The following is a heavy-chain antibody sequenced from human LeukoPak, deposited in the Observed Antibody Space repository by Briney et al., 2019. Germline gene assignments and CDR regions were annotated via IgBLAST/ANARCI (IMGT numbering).Heavy chain of an antibody. CDR1: GYSISGYY. Sequence: SETPSLTCTVAGYSISGYYWSWIRQPPGKGLEWIGYIYYSGSTYYNPSLKSRVTISLDTSKNQFSLKLSSVTAADTAVYYCARHFVLEAFDIWGQGTMVTVSS. J-gene: IGHJ3*02. V-gene: IGHV4-59*08. D-gene: IGHD2-8*01. CDR3: ARHFVLEAFDI. CDR2: IYYSGST.